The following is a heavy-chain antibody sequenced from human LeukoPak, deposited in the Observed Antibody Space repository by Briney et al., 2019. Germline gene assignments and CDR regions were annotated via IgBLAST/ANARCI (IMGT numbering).Heavy chain of an antibody. D-gene: IGHD5-12*01. CDR1: GFTFGDYA. V-gene: IGHV3-49*04. Sequence: GGSLSFTCTGSGFTFGDYAMNWVRQAPGKGLEWVGFIRSKNYGGTTEYAASVKGRFTISRDDSKSIAYLQMNSLKTEDTAVYYCTRVIVAPRDSWGQGTLVTVSS. J-gene: IGHJ4*02. CDR2: IRSKNYGGTT. CDR3: TRVIVAPRDS.